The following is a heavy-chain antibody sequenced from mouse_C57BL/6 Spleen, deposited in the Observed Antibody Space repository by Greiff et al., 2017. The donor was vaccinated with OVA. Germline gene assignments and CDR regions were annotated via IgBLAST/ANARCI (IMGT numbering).Heavy chain of an antibody. CDR2: ISDGGSYT. J-gene: IGHJ4*01. V-gene: IGHV5-4*01. Sequence: EVHLVESGGGLVKPGGSLKLSCAASGFTFSSYAMSWVRQTPEKRLEWVATISDGGSYTYYPDNVKGRFTISRDNAKNNLYLQMSHLKSEDTAMYYCARDLNYAMDYWGQGTSVTVSS. CDR3: ARDLNYAMDY. CDR1: GFTFSSYA.